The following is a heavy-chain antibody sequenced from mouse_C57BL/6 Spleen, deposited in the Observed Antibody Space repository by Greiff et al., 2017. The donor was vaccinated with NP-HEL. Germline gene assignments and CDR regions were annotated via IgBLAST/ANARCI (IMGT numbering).Heavy chain of an antibody. CDR3: TRGLFTTVVATPFAY. V-gene: IGHV5-9-1*02. CDR2: ISSGGDYI. CDR1: GFTFSSYA. Sequence: EVKVVESGEGLVKPGGSLKLSCAASGFTFSSYAMSWVRQTPEKRLEWVAYISSGGDYIYYADTVKGRFTISRDNARNTLYLQMSSLKSEDTAMYYCTRGLFTTVVATPFAYWGQGTLVTVSA. J-gene: IGHJ3*01. D-gene: IGHD1-1*01.